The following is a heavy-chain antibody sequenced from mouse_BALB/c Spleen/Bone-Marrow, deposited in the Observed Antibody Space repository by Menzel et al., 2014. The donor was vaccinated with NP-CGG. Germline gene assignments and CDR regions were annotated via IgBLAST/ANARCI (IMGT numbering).Heavy chain of an antibody. J-gene: IGHJ3*01. Sequence: VKLVESGAEPVKPGASVKLSCESSGYTFTSYYMYWVKQRPGQGLEWIGGINPSNGGTNFNEKFKSKATLTVDKSSSTAYMQLSSLTSEDSAVYYCTREGTFFAYWGQGTLVTVSA. CDR3: TREGTFFAY. CDR2: INPSNGGT. CDR1: GYTFTSYY. V-gene: IGHV1S81*02. D-gene: IGHD3-3*01.